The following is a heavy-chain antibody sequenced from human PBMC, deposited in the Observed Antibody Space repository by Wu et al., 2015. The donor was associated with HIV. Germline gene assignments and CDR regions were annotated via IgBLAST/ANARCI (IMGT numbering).Heavy chain of an antibody. D-gene: IGHD4-17*01. CDR1: GYSLIKLS. CDR3: TAFPRDIRSTGLPY. Sequence: QVQLEQSGAVVRKPGASVRVPCKVSGYSLIKLSIHWVRQAPGKGLEWMGGFDPEDGKTIYAQKFQGRVAMTEDRSTDTAYVDLKSLRYEDTAVFYCTAFPRDIRSTGLPYWGQGTLVTVSS. J-gene: IGHJ1*01. V-gene: IGHV1-24*01. CDR2: FDPEDGKT.